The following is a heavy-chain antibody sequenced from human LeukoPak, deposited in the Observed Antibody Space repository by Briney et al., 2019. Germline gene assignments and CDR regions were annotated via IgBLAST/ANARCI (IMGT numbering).Heavy chain of an antibody. Sequence: PGGSLRLSCAASGFTFSKYSMTWVRQAPGKGLEWVSFISTDSSTIYYADSVKGRFTISRDNAKNSLYLQMNSLRAEDTAVYYCARDSYWGYSYGFYYYYMDVWGKGTTVTVSS. CDR1: GFTFSKYS. CDR3: ARDSYWGYSYGFYYYYMDV. J-gene: IGHJ6*03. CDR2: ISTDSSTI. V-gene: IGHV3-48*01. D-gene: IGHD5-18*01.